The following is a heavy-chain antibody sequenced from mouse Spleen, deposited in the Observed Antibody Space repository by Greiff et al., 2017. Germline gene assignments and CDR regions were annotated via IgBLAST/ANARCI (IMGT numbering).Heavy chain of an antibody. D-gene: IGHD2-2*01. CDR2: INYDGSST. J-gene: IGHJ1*01. CDR1: GFTFSDYY. Sequence: EVKLVESEGGLVQPGSSMKLSCTASGFTFSDYYMAWVRQVPEKGLEWVANINYDGSSTYYLDSLKSRFIISRDNAKNILYLQMSSLKSEDTATYYCARVSYGYDWYFDVWGAGTTVTVSS. V-gene: IGHV5-16*01. CDR3: ARVSYGYDWYFDV.